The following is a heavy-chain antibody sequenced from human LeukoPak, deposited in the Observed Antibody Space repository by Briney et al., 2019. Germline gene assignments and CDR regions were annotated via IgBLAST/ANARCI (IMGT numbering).Heavy chain of an antibody. CDR3: ARAKNPYYYYCYMDF. Sequence: SETLSLTCAVSGYSISSGHYWVWIRQPPGKGLEYIGNIYHSGSSHYNSSLKSRVTISVDTSNNQFSLKLSSVTAADTAVYYCARAKNPYYYYCYMDFWGRGTTVTVSS. V-gene: IGHV4-38-2*01. J-gene: IGHJ6*03. CDR1: GYSISSGHY. CDR2: IYHSGSS.